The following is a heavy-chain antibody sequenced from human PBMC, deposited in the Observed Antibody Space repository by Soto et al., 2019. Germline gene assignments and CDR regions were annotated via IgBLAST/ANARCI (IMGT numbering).Heavy chain of an antibody. J-gene: IGHJ4*02. Sequence: QVQLVESVGGVVQPGRSLRLSCAASGFTFRTYGMHWVRQAPGTGLEWVAVIWYDGSHKDYADSVKGRFTISRDNSKNTLYLQMNSLRVEDTAVYYCARAVGPFDYWGQGTLVAVSS. CDR2: IWYDGSHK. V-gene: IGHV3-33*01. D-gene: IGHD1-26*01. CDR1: GFTFRTYG. CDR3: ARAVGPFDY.